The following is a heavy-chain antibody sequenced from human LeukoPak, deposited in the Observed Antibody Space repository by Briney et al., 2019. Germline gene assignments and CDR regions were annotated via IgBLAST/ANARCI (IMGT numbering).Heavy chain of an antibody. CDR1: GYTFTSYY. V-gene: IGHV1-46*01. D-gene: IGHD1-26*01. CDR3: VKDNSVGDIAWWFDP. Sequence: ASVKVSCKASGYTFTSYYMHWVRQAPGQGLEWMGIINPSGGSTSYAQKFQGRVTMTRDMSTSTVYMELRSLGFEDTAVYYCVKDNSVGDIAWWFDPWGQGTLVTVSS. J-gene: IGHJ5*02. CDR2: INPSGGST.